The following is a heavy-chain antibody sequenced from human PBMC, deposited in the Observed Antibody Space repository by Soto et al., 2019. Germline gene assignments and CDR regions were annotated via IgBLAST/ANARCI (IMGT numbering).Heavy chain of an antibody. CDR1: GGTFSSYG. J-gene: IGHJ6*02. Sequence: QVHLVQSGAEVKKPGSSVKVSCKASGGTFSSYGISWVRQAPGQGLEWMGGLIPIFGTATYAQKFQGRVTINADESTSTAYMDLSSLKSEDTAVYYCASGPIAAAGFFFYYFMDVWGQGTTVTVSS. D-gene: IGHD6-13*01. CDR2: LIPIFGTA. V-gene: IGHV1-69*01. CDR3: ASGPIAAAGFFFYYFMDV.